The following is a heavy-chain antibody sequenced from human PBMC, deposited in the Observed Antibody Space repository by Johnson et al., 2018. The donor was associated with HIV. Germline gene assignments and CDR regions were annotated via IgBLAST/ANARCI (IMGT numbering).Heavy chain of an antibody. Sequence: EVQLVESGGGVVQPGRSLRLSCAGSGFTFSSYAFHWVRQAPAKGLEWVAHISSSGTTKYYADSVKGRFTISRDNTKKSLYLEMNSLRAEDTAVYYCARANYYHNWGQGTMVTVSS. J-gene: IGHJ3*02. D-gene: IGHD3-10*01. CDR1: GFTFSSYA. V-gene: IGHV3-48*03. CDR2: ISSSGTTK. CDR3: ARANYYHN.